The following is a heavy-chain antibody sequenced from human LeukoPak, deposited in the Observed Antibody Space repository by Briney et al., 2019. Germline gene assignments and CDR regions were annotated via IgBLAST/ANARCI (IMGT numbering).Heavy chain of an antibody. CDR3: AKTRIAVAGTDLLPAFDY. D-gene: IGHD6-19*01. CDR2: ISGSGGST. CDR1: GFTFSSYA. J-gene: IGHJ4*02. Sequence: GGSLRLSCAASGFTFSSYAMSWVRQAPGKGLEWVSAISGSGGSTYYADSVKGRFTISRDNSKNTLYLQMNSLRAEDTAVYYCAKTRIAVAGTDLLPAFDYWSQGTLVTVSS. V-gene: IGHV3-23*01.